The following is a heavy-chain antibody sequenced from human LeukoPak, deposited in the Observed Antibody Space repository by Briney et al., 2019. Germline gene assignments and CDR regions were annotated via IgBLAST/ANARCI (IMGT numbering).Heavy chain of an antibody. CDR2: IYYDGSDK. CDR1: GFTFSSYG. V-gene: IGHV3-33*01. D-gene: IGHD1-26*01. CDR3: ARPTCSGSYYWFDY. J-gene: IGHJ4*02. Sequence: GGSLRLSCAASGFTFSSYGMHWVRQAPGKGLEWVAIIYYDGSDKYYADSVKGRFTISRDNSKNTLYLQMNSLRAEDTAVYYCARPTCSGSYYWFDYWGQGTLVTVSS.